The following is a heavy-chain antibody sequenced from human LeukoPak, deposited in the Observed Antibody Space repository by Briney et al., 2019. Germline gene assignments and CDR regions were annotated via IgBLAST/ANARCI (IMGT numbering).Heavy chain of an antibody. CDR2: ISRDGTST. V-gene: IGHV3-74*01. CDR1: GATFSSHS. D-gene: IGHD2-15*01. J-gene: IGHJ5*01. Sequence: GGSLRLSCAASGATFSSHSMHWVRQAPGKGLVWVSGISRDGTSTNYADAVKGRYIISRDNAKNTLSLQMNSLRVEDTAVYSCARGWYGPDSCGQGTLVTVSS. CDR3: ARGWYGPDS.